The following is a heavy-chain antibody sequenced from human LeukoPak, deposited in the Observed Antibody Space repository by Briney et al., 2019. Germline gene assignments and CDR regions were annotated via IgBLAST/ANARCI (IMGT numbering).Heavy chain of an antibody. CDR2: IYYSGST. D-gene: IGHD2-2*03. V-gene: IGHV4-61*08. CDR1: GGSISSGGYY. Sequence: DPSETLSLTCTVSGGSISSGGYYWSWIRQPPGKGLEWIGYIYYSGSTNYNPSLKSRVTISVDTSKNQFSLKLSSVTAADTAVYYCARAPWMTSFDYWGQGTLVTVSS. J-gene: IGHJ4*02. CDR3: ARAPWMTSFDY.